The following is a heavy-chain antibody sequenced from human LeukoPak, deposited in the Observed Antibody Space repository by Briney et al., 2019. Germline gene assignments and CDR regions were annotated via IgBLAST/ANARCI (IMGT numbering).Heavy chain of an antibody. V-gene: IGHV3-53*01. Sequence: GWSLRLSCAPSGFTVSSNYMSWVRQAPGKGLEWVSVSYSGGSTYYADSVKGRFTISIDNSKNTLYLQMNSVRAEDTAVFYCARDGGRGDGYTRSDYWGQGTLVTVSS. CDR3: ARDGGRGDGYTRSDY. J-gene: IGHJ4*02. CDR1: GFTVSSNY. CDR2: SYSGGST. D-gene: IGHD5-24*01.